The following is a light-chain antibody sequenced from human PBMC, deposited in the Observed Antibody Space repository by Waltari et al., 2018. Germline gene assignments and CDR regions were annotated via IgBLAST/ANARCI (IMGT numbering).Light chain of an antibody. CDR3: QHHHIYPFT. CDR1: QGISSH. V-gene: IGKV1-39*01. CDR2: LTS. Sequence: DIQMTQSPSSLSASVGARVTITCRANQGISSHFNWYQQKPGKAPRPLIYLTSNLQRGVPSRFSGSGSGTDFSLTISSLQPEDFASYYCQHHHIYPFTFGPGTKVDIK. J-gene: IGKJ3*01.